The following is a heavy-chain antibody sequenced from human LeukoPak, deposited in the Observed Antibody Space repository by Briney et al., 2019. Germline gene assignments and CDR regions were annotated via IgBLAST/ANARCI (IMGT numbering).Heavy chain of an antibody. J-gene: IGHJ5*01. CDR2: LYTSGST. V-gene: IGHV4-4*07. Sequence: PSETLSLTCTVSGGSISGYYWSWIRQPAGKGLEWIGRLYTSGSTNYNPSLKSRVTKSVDTSTNQFSLKLNSVTAADTAVYYCARLYCSSTRCYNWFDSWGQGTLVTVSS. CDR1: GGSISGYY. CDR3: ARLYCSSTRCYNWFDS. D-gene: IGHD2-2*01.